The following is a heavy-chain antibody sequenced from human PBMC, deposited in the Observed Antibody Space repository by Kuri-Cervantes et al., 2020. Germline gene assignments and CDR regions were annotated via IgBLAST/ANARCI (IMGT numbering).Heavy chain of an antibody. D-gene: IGHD6-13*01. J-gene: IGHJ6*02. CDR2: IWYDGSNK. Sequence: GGSLRLSCAASGFTFSSYAMHWVRQAPGKGLEWVAVIWYDGSNKYYADSVKGRFTISRDNSKNTLYLQMNSLRAEDTAVYYCAREYVGDSSSWYSDGMDVWGQGTTVTVSS. CDR3: AREYVGDSSSWYSDGMDV. CDR1: GFTFSSYA. V-gene: IGHV3-33*08.